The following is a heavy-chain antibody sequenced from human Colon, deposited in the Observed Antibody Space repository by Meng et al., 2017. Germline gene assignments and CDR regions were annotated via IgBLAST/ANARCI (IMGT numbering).Heavy chain of an antibody. V-gene: IGHV1-2*06. CDR2: INPNSGGT. CDR3: ARGRCTTASCYRVDP. J-gene: IGHJ5*02. D-gene: IGHD2-8*01. Sequence: QMQLVQSGAEARKPGASVKGSCKASGYIFTDYFIHWIRQAPGQGFEWLGRINPNSGGTNFARKFQGRVAMTRDTSTTTTYMELNTLTSDDTAVYYCARGRCTTASCYRVDPWGQGTLVTVSS. CDR1: GYIFTDYF.